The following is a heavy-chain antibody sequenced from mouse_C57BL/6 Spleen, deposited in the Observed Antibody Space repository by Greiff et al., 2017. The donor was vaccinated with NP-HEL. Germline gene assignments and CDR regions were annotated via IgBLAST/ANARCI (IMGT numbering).Heavy chain of an antibody. CDR1: GFTFSSYA. CDR3: TRPYGSKNAMDY. V-gene: IGHV5-9-1*02. D-gene: IGHD1-1*01. Sequence: EVNLVESGEGLVKPGGSLKLSCAASGFTFSSYAMSWVRQTPEKRLEWVAYISSGGDYIYYADTVKGRFTISRDNARNTLYLQMSSLKSEDTAMYYCTRPYGSKNAMDYWGQGTSVTVSS. J-gene: IGHJ4*01. CDR2: ISSGGDYI.